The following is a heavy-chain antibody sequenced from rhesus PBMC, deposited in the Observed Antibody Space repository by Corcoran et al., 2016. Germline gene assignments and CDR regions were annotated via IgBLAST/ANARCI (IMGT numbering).Heavy chain of an antibody. Sequence: QVQLVQSGAEIKQPGASVKLSSKASAYTFTTTYLNWVVHAPGQGLEGIGLISPYNGNKGYAQNFQGRVTITTDTSTSTGYMELSSLRSEDTAVYYCTRDRGGSYNRFDVWGPGVLVTVSS. CDR1: AYTFTTTY. V-gene: IGHV1-180*01. D-gene: IGHD3-16*01. CDR2: ISPYNGNK. J-gene: IGHJ5-1*01. CDR3: TRDRGGSYNRFDV.